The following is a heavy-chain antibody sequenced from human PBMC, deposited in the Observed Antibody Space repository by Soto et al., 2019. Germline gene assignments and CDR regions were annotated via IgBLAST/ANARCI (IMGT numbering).Heavy chain of an antibody. CDR3: ARGGSPSIFGVVIMRGWFDP. CDR1: GYTFTSYD. V-gene: IGHV1-8*01. CDR2: MNPNSGNT. Sequence: QVQLVQSGAEVKKPGASVKVSCKASGYTFTSYDINWVRQATGQGREWMGWMNPNSGNTGYAQKFQGRVTMTRNTSISTAYMELSSLRSEDTAVYYCARGGSPSIFGVVIMRGWFDPWGQGTLVTVSS. J-gene: IGHJ5*02. D-gene: IGHD3-3*01.